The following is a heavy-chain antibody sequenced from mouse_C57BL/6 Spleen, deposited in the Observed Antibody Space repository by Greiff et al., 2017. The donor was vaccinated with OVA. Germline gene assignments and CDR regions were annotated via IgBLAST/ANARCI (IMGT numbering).Heavy chain of an antibody. CDR1: GYTFTSYW. V-gene: IGHV1-69*01. CDR3: ARGGLPYGFAY. J-gene: IGHJ3*01. CDR2: IDPSDSYT. D-gene: IGHD6-5*01. Sequence: QVQLQQPGAELVMPGASVKLSCKASGYTFTSYWMHWVKQRPGQGLEWIGEIDPSDSYTNYNHKFKGKSTLTVDKSSSTAYMQLSSLTSEDSAVYYCARGGLPYGFAYWGQGTLVTVSA.